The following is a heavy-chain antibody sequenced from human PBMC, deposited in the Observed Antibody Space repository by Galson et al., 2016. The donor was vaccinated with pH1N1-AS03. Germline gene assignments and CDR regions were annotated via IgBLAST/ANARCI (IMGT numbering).Heavy chain of an antibody. V-gene: IGHV1-18*01. CDR1: GYTFTSYG. J-gene: IGHJ4*02. D-gene: IGHD3-3*01. CDR3: VRESEISGVVFFNY. CDR2: ISAYYGDT. Sequence: SCKASGYTFTSYGISCVRQAPGQGLEWMGWISAYYGDTHFAHKFQGRVTLTRDTSTATAYMELRNLRSDDTAVYYCVRESEISGVVFFNYWGQGTLVTVSS.